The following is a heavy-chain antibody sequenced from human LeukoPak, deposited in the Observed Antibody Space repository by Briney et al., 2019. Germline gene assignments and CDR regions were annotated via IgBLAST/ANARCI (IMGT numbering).Heavy chain of an antibody. Sequence: GGSLRLSCAASGFTFNTYSMNWVRQAPGQGLEWVSYISSSGSTIYYADSVKGRFTISRDNAKNSLYLQMNSLRAEDTAVYYCARSGGYDSSGYSLGFDYWGQGTLVTVSS. CDR3: ARSGGYDSSGYSLGFDY. CDR2: ISSSGSTI. D-gene: IGHD3-22*01. CDR1: GFTFNTYS. J-gene: IGHJ4*02. V-gene: IGHV3-48*04.